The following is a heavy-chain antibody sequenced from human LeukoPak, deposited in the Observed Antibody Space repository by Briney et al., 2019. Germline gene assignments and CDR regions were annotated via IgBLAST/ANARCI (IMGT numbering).Heavy chain of an antibody. CDR2: ISWYSGSI. D-gene: IGHD6-19*01. V-gene: IGHV3-9*01. J-gene: IGHJ4*02. CDR3: AKGLKGLKFDY. CDR1: GFTFDDYV. Sequence: GRSLRLSCSASGFTFDDYVMHWVRQAPGKGLEGVSGISWYSGSIGYADSVKGRISISRDNAKNSLYLQMNSLRAEDTALYYCAKGLKGLKFDYWGQGTLVTVSS.